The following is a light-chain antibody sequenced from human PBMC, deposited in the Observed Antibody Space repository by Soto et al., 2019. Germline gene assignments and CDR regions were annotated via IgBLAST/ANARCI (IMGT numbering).Light chain of an antibody. Sequence: QSVLTQPASVSGSPGQSITISCTGSSSDVGAYNYVSWYQQHPGKAPRLMIYEVTNRPSGVSNRFSGSKSGNTAPLTISGLRAEDEADYYCSSYTSGSTLVVFGGGTKLTVL. J-gene: IGLJ2*01. CDR1: SSDVGAYNY. V-gene: IGLV2-14*01. CDR2: EVT. CDR3: SSYTSGSTLVV.